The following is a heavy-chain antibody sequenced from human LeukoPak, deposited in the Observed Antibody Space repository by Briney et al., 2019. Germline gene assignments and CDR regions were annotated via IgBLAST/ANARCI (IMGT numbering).Heavy chain of an antibody. CDR3: ARSYRDGYNFLDY. CDR1: GYSISSGYY. Sequence: SETLSLTCAVSGYSISSGYYWGWIRQPPGNGLEWIGSIYHSGSTYYNPSLKSRVTISVDTSKNQFSLKLSSVTAADTAVYYCARSYRDGYNFLDYWGQGTLVTVSS. CDR2: IYHSGST. D-gene: IGHD5-24*01. J-gene: IGHJ4*02. V-gene: IGHV4-38-2*01.